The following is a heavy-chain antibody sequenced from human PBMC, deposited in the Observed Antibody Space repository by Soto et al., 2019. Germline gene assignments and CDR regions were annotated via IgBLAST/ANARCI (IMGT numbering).Heavy chain of an antibody. CDR3: AHSPFYSAYYYGMDV. D-gene: IGHD4-4*01. V-gene: IGHV2-5*01. Sequence: SGPTLVNPTQTLTLTCTFSGFSLSTSGVGVGWIRQPPGKALEWLALIYWNDDKRYSPSLKSRLTITKDTSKNQVVLTMTNMGPVDTAIYYCAHSPFYSAYYYGMDVWGQGTTVTVSS. CDR2: IYWNDDK. J-gene: IGHJ6*02. CDR1: GFSLSTSGVG.